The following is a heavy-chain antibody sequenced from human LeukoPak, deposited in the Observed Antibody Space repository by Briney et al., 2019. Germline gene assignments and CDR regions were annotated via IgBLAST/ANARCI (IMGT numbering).Heavy chain of an antibody. CDR1: CGSVSSGSYY. V-gene: IGHV4-61*01. CDR2: ISYSGST. J-gene: IGHJ4*02. D-gene: IGHD5-18*01. Sequence: PSETLSLICTVSCGSVSSGSYYWSWIRQPPGEGLEWVGYISYSGSTNYNPSLKGRLTMSVDRSKNQFSLKLSSVTAADTAVYYCPTDRLYRGYSYGFDYWGQGTLVTVSS. CDR3: PTDRLYRGYSYGFDY.